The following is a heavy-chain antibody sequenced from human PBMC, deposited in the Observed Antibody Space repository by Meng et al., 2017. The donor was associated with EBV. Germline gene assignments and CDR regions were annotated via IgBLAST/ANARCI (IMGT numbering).Heavy chain of an antibody. CDR1: GYTFTSYA. V-gene: IGHV1-3*01. CDR3: ARRGGVADWFDP. Sequence: QAQRVKSGAEVKKPGASVKVSCKASGYTFTSYAMHWVRQAPGQRLEWMGWINAGNGNTKYSQKFQGRVTITRDTSASTAYMELSSLRSEDTAVYYCARRGGVADWFDPWGQGTLVTVSS. D-gene: IGHD2-15*01. J-gene: IGHJ5*02. CDR2: INAGNGNT.